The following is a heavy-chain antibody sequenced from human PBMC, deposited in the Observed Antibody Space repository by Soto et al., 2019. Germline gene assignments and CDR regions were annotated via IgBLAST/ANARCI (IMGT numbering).Heavy chain of an antibody. CDR1: GFSLTTSGVG. CDR3: AHRVLRTVFGLVTTTAIYFDF. J-gene: IGHJ4*02. CDR2: IYWDDDK. Sequence: QITLNESGPTVVRPTETLTLTCRFSGFSLTTSGVGVGWIRQSQGKAPEWLALIYWDDDKRYSASLKSRLTITKDTSKNQLVLTVSDLDPTDTATYYCAHRVLRTVFGLVTTTAIYFDFWCQGNPVAVSS. V-gene: IGHV2-5*02. D-gene: IGHD3-3*01.